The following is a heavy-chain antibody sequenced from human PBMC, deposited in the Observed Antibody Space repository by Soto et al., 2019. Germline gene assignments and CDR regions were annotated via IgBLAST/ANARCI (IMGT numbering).Heavy chain of an antibody. CDR1: GGTFSSYA. D-gene: IGHD3-22*01. V-gene: IGHV1-69*12. CDR3: MRRWAYVSSGYCYNTDDFDI. Sequence: QVQLVQSGAEVKKPGSSVKVSCKASGGTFSSYAISWVRQAPGQGLEWMGGIIPIFGTANYAQKFQGRVMSTAGQAKSTDYMEQSRRRSEDRAVYYCMRRWAYVSSGYCYNTDDFDIWGQGRMVTVSS. CDR2: IIPIFGTA. J-gene: IGHJ3*02.